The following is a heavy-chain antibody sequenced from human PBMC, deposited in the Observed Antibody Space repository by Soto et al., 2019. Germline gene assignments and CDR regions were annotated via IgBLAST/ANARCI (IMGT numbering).Heavy chain of an antibody. CDR1: GYTFSSYG. V-gene: IGHV1-18*01. J-gene: IGHJ4*02. CDR2: ISTYNGNT. D-gene: IGHD3-22*01. CDR3: ARDRDSSGSLSGY. Sequence: ASVKVSCKASGYTFSSYGITWVRQAPGQGPEWVGWISTYNGNTNYAQKFQGRVTLTTDTFTSTTNMELTSLTSDDTAVYYCARDRDSSGSLSGYWGQGTLVTVSS.